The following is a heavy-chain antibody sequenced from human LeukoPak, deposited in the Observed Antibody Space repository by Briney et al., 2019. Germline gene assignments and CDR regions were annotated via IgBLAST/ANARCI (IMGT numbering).Heavy chain of an antibody. D-gene: IGHD3-22*01. CDR2: ISSSGSTI. V-gene: IGHV3-48*03. CDR3: ATTTNYDSSRYHYYFDY. CDR1: GFTFSSYE. J-gene: IGHJ4*02. Sequence: PGGSLRLSCAASGFTFSSYEMNWVRQAPGKGLEWVSYISSSGSTIYYADSVKGRFTISRDNAKKSLYLQMDSLRAEDTAVYFCATTTNYDSSRYHYYFDYWGQGTLVTVSS.